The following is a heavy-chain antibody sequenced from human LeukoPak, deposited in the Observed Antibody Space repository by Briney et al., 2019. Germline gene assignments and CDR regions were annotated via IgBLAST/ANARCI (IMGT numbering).Heavy chain of an antibody. Sequence: ETLSLTCAVYGGSFNSYYWMHWVRQAPGKGLVWVSRINSDGSSTSYADSVKGRFTISRDNAKNTLYLQMNSLRAEDTAVYYCARVKDGYNYYFDYWGQGTLVTVSS. J-gene: IGHJ4*02. CDR3: ARVKDGYNYYFDY. V-gene: IGHV3-74*01. D-gene: IGHD5-24*01. CDR1: GGSFNSYYW. CDR2: INSDGSST.